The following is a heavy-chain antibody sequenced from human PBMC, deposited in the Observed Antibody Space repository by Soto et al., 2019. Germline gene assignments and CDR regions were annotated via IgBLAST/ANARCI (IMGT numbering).Heavy chain of an antibody. CDR2: IYSGGNT. Sequence: GGSLRLSCAASGFTVSSNYMNWVRQAPGKGLEWVSVIYSGGNTYYADSVRGRFTISRDNSKNTLYLQMNSLRAEDTAVYYCARDRGGHYGMDVWGQGTTVTVSS. V-gene: IGHV3-66*01. J-gene: IGHJ6*02. D-gene: IGHD3-16*01. CDR3: ARDRGGHYGMDV. CDR1: GFTVSSNY.